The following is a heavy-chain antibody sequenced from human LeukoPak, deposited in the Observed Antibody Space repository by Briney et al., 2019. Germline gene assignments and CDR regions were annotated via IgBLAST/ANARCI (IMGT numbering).Heavy chain of an antibody. CDR3: ARGRGPCGWCDP. CDR2: IYSDGSNT. CDR1: GFTSSSYW. Sequence: GGSLRLSCAAYGFTSSSYWMHWVRQTPGKGLVWVSRIYSDGSNTNYPDSVKGRSTIFRDNANNTVYLQMISLRAEDTAVYYGARGRGPCGWCDPWGQGTLVTVSS. D-gene: IGHD3-10*01. V-gene: IGHV3-74*01. J-gene: IGHJ5*02.